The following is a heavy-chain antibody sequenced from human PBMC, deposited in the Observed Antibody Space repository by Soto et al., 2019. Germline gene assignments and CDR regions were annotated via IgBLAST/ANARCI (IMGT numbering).Heavy chain of an antibody. V-gene: IGHV4-31*03. CDR2: IYYSGST. J-gene: IGHJ3*02. Sequence: QVQLQESGPGLVKPSQTLSLTCTVSGGSISSGGYYWSWIRQHPGKGLEWIGYIYYSGSTYYNPSLKRRVTISVDTSKNQFSLKLSSVTAADTAVYYCARASMVRGVNDAFDIWGQGTMVTVSS. D-gene: IGHD3-10*01. CDR1: GGSISSGGYY. CDR3: ARASMVRGVNDAFDI.